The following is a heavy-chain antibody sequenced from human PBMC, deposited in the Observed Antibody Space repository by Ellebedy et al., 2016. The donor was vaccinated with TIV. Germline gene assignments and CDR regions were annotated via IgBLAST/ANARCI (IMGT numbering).Heavy chain of an antibody. CDR2: IYYSGST. J-gene: IGHJ4*02. CDR1: GGSISSYY. V-gene: IGHV4-59*01. Sequence: MPSETLSLTCSVSGGSISSYYWSWIRQPPGPGLEWIGNIYYSGSTNYNPSLKSRVTISVDTSKNQFSLKLSSVTAADTAVFYCASGFSYGLLDYWGQGTLVAVSS. CDR3: ASGFSYGLLDY. D-gene: IGHD5-18*01.